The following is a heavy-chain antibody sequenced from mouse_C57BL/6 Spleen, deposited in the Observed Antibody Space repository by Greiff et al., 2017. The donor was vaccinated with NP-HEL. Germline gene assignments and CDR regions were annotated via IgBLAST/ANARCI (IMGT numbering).Heavy chain of an antibody. CDR2: INYDGSST. CDR3: ARDGITTVVAEGYWYFDV. J-gene: IGHJ1*03. V-gene: IGHV5-16*01. D-gene: IGHD1-1*01. CDR1: GFTFSDYY. Sequence: EVQLVESEGGLVQPGSSMKLSCTASGFTFSDYYMAWVRQVPEKGLEWVANINYDGSSTYYLDSLKSRFIISRDNAKNILYLQMSSLKSEDTATYYCARDGITTVVAEGYWYFDVWGTGTTVTVSS.